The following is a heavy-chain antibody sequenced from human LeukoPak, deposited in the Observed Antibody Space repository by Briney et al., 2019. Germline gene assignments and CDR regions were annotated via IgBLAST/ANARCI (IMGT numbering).Heavy chain of an antibody. CDR1: GFTFSSYA. CDR2: ISGSGGST. V-gene: IGHV3-23*01. J-gene: IGHJ4*02. D-gene: IGHD2-2*01. Sequence: GRSLTLSCAASGFTFSSYAMSWARHAPGKGREWVTAISGSGGSTCYAGSVKVRFTISRDNSKNTLYLKMNSLRAEDTAVYYCAKVAYCSSTSCAISNFDYWGQGTLVTVSS. CDR3: AKVAYCSSTSCAISNFDY.